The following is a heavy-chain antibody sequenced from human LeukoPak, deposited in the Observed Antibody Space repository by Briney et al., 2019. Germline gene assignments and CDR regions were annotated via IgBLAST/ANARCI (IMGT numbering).Heavy chain of an antibody. CDR2: ISYDASNK. CDR3: AKDLAYDSSGYNYYYYYGMDV. CDR1: EFTFISYG. J-gene: IGHJ6*02. Sequence: PGRSLRLSCAASEFTFISYGMHWVRQAPGKGLEWVAVISYDASNKYYADSVKGRFTISRDNSKNTLYLQMNSLRAEDTAVYYCAKDLAYDSSGYNYYYYYGMDVWGQGTTVTVSS. V-gene: IGHV3-30*18. D-gene: IGHD3-22*01.